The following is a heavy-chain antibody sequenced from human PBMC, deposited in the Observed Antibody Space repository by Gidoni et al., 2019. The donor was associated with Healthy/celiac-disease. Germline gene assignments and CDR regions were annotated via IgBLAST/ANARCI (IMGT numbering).Heavy chain of an antibody. Sequence: EVQLVESGGGLVQPGGSLRLSCAASGFTFSGSAMHWVRQASGKGLEWVGRIRSKANSYATAYAASVKGRFTISRDDSKNTAYLQMNSLKTEDTAVYYCTNSGSPDDAFDIWGQGTMVTVSS. CDR2: IRSKANSYAT. CDR3: TNSGSPDDAFDI. V-gene: IGHV3-73*01. D-gene: IGHD1-26*01. CDR1: GFTFSGSA. J-gene: IGHJ3*02.